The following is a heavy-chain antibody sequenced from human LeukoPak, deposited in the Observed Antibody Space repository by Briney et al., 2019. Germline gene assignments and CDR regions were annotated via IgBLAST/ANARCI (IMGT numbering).Heavy chain of an antibody. D-gene: IGHD7-27*01. Sequence: GGSLRLSCAASGFTFRKSVMNWVRQVPGKGLEWVATIGSSSDTYYTDSVRGRFTISRDNSKSTLYLQMDSLRADDTAVYYCATRGDNWGPFDFWGQGTLVTVSS. J-gene: IGHJ4*02. CDR3: ATRGDNWGPFDF. CDR2: IGSSSDT. CDR1: GFTFRKSV. V-gene: IGHV3-23*05.